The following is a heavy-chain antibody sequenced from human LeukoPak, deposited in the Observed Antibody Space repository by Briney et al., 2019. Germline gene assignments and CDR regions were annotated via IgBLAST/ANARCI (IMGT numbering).Heavy chain of an antibody. CDR3: ARDPQQLVLFYYYYYGMDV. D-gene: IGHD6-13*01. V-gene: IGHV1-46*01. Sequence: ASVKVSCKASGCTFTSYYMHWVRQAPGQGLEWMGIINPSGGSTSYAQKFQGRVTMTRDTSTSTVYMELSSLRSEDTAVYYCARDPQQLVLFYYYYYGMDVWGQGTTVTVSS. CDR1: GCTFTSYY. CDR2: INPSGGST. J-gene: IGHJ6*02.